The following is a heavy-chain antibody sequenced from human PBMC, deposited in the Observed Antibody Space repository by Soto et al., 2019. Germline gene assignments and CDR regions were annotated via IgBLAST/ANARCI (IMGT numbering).Heavy chain of an antibody. J-gene: IGHJ6*01. D-gene: IGHD2-21*01. Sequence: PGGSLRLSCAASGFTVSTNYMSWFRQAPGKGLEWVSVIYSGGSTYYADSVKGRFTISRDNSKNTLYLQMNSLRAEDTAVYDCAREIGFFSYYYGMEVWGQWTTVSVAS. CDR2: IYSGGST. CDR3: AREIGFFSYYYGMEV. V-gene: IGHV3-53*01. CDR1: GFTVSTNY.